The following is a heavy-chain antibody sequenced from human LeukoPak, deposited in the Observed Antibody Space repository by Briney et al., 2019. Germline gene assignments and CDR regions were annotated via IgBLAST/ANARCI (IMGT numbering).Heavy chain of an antibody. J-gene: IGHJ5*02. CDR2: IIPIFGTA. D-gene: IGHD6-13*01. Sequence: SVKVSCKASGYTFTSYGISWVRQAPGQGLEWMGGIIPIFGTANYAQKFQGRVTITRDTSASTAYMELSSLRSEDMAVYYCARDGGSSSWYGEPTYNWFDPWGQGTLVTVSS. V-gene: IGHV1-69*05. CDR3: ARDGGSSSWYGEPTYNWFDP. CDR1: GYTFTSYG.